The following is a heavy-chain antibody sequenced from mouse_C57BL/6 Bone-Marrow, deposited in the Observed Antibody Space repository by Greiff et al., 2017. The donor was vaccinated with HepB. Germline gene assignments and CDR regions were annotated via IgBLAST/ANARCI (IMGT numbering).Heavy chain of an antibody. V-gene: IGHV5-17*01. J-gene: IGHJ4*01. CDR1: GFTFSDYG. CDR3: ARAGYAMDY. Sequence: EVQLLESGGGLVKPGGSLKLSCAASGFTFSDYGMHWVRQAPEKGLEWVAYISSGSSTIYYADTVKGRFTITKDNAKNTLFLQLTSLRSEDTAMYYCARAGYAMDYWGKGTSVTVSS. CDR2: ISSGSSTI.